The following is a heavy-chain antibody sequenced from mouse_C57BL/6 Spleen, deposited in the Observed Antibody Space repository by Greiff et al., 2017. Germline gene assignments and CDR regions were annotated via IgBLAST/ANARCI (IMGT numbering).Heavy chain of an antibody. Sequence: VQLQQPGAELVMPGASVKLSCKASGYTFTSYWMHWVKQRPGQGLEWIGEIDPSDSYTNYNQKFKGKSTLTVDKSSSTAYMQLSSLTSEDSAVYYCARSPIYYGNYNAMDYWGQGTSVTGSS. CDR1: GYTFTSYW. D-gene: IGHD2-1*01. V-gene: IGHV1-69*01. CDR2: IDPSDSYT. CDR3: ARSPIYYGNYNAMDY. J-gene: IGHJ4*01.